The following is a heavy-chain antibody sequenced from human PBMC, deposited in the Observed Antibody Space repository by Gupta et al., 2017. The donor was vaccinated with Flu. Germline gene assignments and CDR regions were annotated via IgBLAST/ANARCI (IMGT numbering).Heavy chain of an antibody. V-gene: IGHV3-30-3*02. Sequence: VRQAPGKGLEWVGVISYDGSNKYYADSVKGRLTISRDNSKNMLYLQMNSLRVEDTAVYYCAKSDSSGYYIDYWGQGTLVTVSS. CDR3: AKSDSSGYYIDY. J-gene: IGHJ4*02. CDR2: ISYDGSNK. D-gene: IGHD3-22*01.